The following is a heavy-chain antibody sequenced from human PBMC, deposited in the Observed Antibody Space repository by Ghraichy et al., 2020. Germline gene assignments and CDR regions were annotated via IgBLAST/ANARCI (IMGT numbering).Heavy chain of an antibody. CDR3: ARDMVRRERYQYNWFDP. D-gene: IGHD3-10*01. J-gene: IGHJ5*02. CDR1: GFTFSSYS. Sequence: GGSLRLSCAASGFTFSSYSMNWVRQAPGKGLEWVSSISSSSSYIYYADSVKGRFTISRDNAKNSLYLQMNSLRAEDTAVYYCARDMVRRERYQYNWFDPWGQGTLVTVSS. CDR2: ISSSSSYI. V-gene: IGHV3-21*01.